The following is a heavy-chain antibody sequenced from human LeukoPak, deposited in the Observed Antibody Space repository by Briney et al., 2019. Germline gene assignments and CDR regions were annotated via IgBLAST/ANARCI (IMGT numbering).Heavy chain of an antibody. J-gene: IGHJ6*02. Sequence: GASVKVSCKASGGTFSSYAISWVRQAPGQGLEWMGRIIPIFGIANYAQKFQGRVTITADKSTSTAYMELSSLRSEDTAVYCCAHGDGVVIMSGYYGMDVWGQGTTVTVSS. CDR3: AHGDGVVIMSGYYGMDV. V-gene: IGHV1-69*04. CDR1: GGTFSSYA. D-gene: IGHD3-3*01. CDR2: IIPIFGIA.